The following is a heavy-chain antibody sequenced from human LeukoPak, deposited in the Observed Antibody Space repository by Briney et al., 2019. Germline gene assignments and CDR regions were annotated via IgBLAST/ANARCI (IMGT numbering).Heavy chain of an antibody. CDR1: GGTFSSYA. CDR3: ASSMVRGVTNFDY. D-gene: IGHD3-10*01. V-gene: IGHV1-8*02. CDR2: MNPNSGNT. Sequence: ASVKVSGKASGGTFSSYAISWVRQAPGQGLEWMGWMNPNSGNTGYAQKFQGRVTMTRNTSISTAYMELSSLRSEDTAVYYCASSMVRGVTNFDYWGQGTLVTVSS. J-gene: IGHJ4*02.